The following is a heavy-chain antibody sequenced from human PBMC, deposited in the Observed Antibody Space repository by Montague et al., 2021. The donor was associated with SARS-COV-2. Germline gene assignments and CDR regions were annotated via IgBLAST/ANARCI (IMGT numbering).Heavy chain of an antibody. CDR2: IYYSGST. CDR3: VRQPGQWLPREWFWFDP. CDR1: GGSISSTSYY. D-gene: IGHD6-19*01. V-gene: IGHV4-39*01. J-gene: IGHJ5*02. Sequence: LVKPTQTLTLTCTVSGGSISSTSYYWGWIRQPPGKGLEWIGSIYYSGSTYYNPSLKSRVTISVDTSKNQFSLKLSSVTAADTAVYYCVRQPGQWLPREWFWFDPWGQGTLVTVSS.